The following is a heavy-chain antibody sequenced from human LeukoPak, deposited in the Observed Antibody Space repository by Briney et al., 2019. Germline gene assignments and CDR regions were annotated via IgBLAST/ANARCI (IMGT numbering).Heavy chain of an antibody. CDR2: IYYSGST. CDR3: ARVGDCSGGTCYYHYYMDV. V-gene: IGHV4-59*01. CDR1: GGSINSYY. D-gene: IGHD2-15*01. J-gene: IGHJ6*03. Sequence: PSETLSLTCTVSGGSINSYYWSWIRQPPGKGLEWIGYIYYSGSTNYNPSLKSRVTISVDTSKNQFSLKLNSVTAADTAVYYCARVGDCSGGTCYYHYYMDVWGKGTTVTVSS.